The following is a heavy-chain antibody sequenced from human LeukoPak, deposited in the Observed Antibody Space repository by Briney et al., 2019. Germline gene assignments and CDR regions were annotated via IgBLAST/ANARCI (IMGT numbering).Heavy chain of an antibody. V-gene: IGHV4-34*12. CDR2: IIHSGST. CDR3: ARKYSSSRHRRYYGMDV. J-gene: IGHJ6*02. Sequence: PSETLSLTCAVYGVSFSGYYWSWLRQPPGKGLECLGEIIHSGSTNYNPSLKSRVTISVDTSKNQFSLKLSSVTAADTAVYYCARKYSSSRHRRYYGMDVWGQGTTVTVSS. CDR1: GVSFSGYY. D-gene: IGHD6-13*01.